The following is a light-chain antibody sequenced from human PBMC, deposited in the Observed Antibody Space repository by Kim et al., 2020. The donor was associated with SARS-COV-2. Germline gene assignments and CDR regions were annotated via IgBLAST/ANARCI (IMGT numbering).Light chain of an antibody. CDR3: QVWDTSTV. J-gene: IGLJ3*02. CDR1: NIGSKN. V-gene: IGLV3-9*01. CDR2: RDS. Sequence: SVALGQTARITCERDNIGSKNVHWYRQMPGQAPVLVIYRDSSRPSGIPERFSGSNSGNTATLTITGAQAGDEADYYCQVWDTSTVFGGGTQLTVL.